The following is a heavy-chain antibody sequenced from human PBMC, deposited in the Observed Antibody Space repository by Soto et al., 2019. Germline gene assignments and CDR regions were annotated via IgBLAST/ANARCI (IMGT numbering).Heavy chain of an antibody. D-gene: IGHD4-4*01. CDR3: AKDLALGHYTCFDY. CDR2: NSGSGGST. V-gene: IGHV3-23*01. Sequence: GGSLRLSCAASGFTFSSYAMSWVRQAPGKGLEWVSANSGSGGSTYYADSVKGRFTISRDNSKNTLYLQMNSLRAEDTAVYYCAKDLALGHYTCFDYWGQGTLVTVSS. CDR1: GFTFSSYA. J-gene: IGHJ4*02.